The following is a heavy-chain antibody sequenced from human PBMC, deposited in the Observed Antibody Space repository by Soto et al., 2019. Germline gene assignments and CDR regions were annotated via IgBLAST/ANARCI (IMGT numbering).Heavy chain of an antibody. D-gene: IGHD2-15*01. CDR3: ATLSVRYCSCGSCSQLDD. CDR2: ISSSGGTI. Sequence: EVQLVESGGGLVQPGGSVRLSCAASGFTFSTYSMNWVRQAPGKGLEWVSFISSSGGTIYYADSVKGRFTISRDNAKNSLSLQMKSPTDADMDVSKCATLSVRYCSCGSCSQLDDWGHGTLVTTSS. CDR1: GFTFSTYS. J-gene: IGHJ4*01. V-gene: IGHV3-48*02.